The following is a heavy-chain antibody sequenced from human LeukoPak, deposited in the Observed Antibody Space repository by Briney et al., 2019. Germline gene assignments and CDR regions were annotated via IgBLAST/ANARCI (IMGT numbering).Heavy chain of an antibody. V-gene: IGHV1-46*01. CDR1: GYTLTELS. CDR2: INPSGGST. D-gene: IGHD3-9*01. CDR3: ARQYYDILTGYSNFDY. Sequence: ASVKVSCKVSGYTLTELSMHWVRQAPGQGLEWMGIINPSGGSTSYAQKFQGRVTMTRDTSTSTVYMELSSLRSEDTAVYYCARQYYDILTGYSNFDYWGQGTLVTVSS. J-gene: IGHJ4*02.